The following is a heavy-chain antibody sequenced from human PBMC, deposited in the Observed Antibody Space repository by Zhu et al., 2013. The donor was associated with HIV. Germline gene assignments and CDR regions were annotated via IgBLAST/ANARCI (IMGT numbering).Heavy chain of an antibody. CDR1: GYTFTSYA. Sequence: QVQLVQSGAEVKKPGASVKVSCKASGYTFTSYAMHWVRQAPGQRLEWMGWINAGNGNTKYSQKFQGRVTITRDTSASTAYMELSSLRSEDTAVYYCARVWGRTSRDKTEMGHYYGMDVWGQGTPVTVSS. J-gene: IGHJ6*02. CDR2: INAGNGNT. D-gene: IGHD2-2*01. CDR3: ARVWGRTSRDKTEMGHYYGMDV. V-gene: IGHV1-3*01.